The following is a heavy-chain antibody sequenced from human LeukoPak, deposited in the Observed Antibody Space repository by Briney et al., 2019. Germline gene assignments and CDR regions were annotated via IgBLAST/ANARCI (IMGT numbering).Heavy chain of an antibody. D-gene: IGHD4-17*01. J-gene: IGHJ5*02. V-gene: IGHV1-24*01. Sequence: ASVKVSCKVSGYTLTELSMHWVRQAPGKGLEWMGGFDPEDGETIYAQKFQGRVTMTEDTSTDTAYMELSSLRSEDTAVYYCALMTTVTTSWGWFDPWGRGTLVTVSS. CDR2: FDPEDGET. CDR1: GYTLTELS. CDR3: ALMTTVTTSWGWFDP.